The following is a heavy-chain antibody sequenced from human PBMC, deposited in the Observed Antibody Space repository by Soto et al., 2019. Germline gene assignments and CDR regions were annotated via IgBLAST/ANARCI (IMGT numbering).Heavy chain of an antibody. CDR2: INPSGGST. CDR1: GYTFTSYY. CDR3: ARDFKRGRYDSSGYPTGY. V-gene: IGHV1-46*01. D-gene: IGHD3-22*01. J-gene: IGHJ4*02. Sequence: QVQLVQSGTEVKKPGASVKVSCKASGYTFTSYYMHWVRQAPGQGLEWMGIINPSGGSTSYAQKFQGRVTMTRDTSTSTVYMELSSLRSEDTAVYYCARDFKRGRYDSSGYPTGYWGQGTLVTVSS.